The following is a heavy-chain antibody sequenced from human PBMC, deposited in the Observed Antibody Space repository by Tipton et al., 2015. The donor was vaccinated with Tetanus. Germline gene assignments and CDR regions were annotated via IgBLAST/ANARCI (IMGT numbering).Heavy chain of an antibody. J-gene: IGHJ6*02. CDR1: RFTFSSYA. V-gene: IGHV3-30-3*01. CDR3: ARSGFYGSGLKFYYGMDV. Sequence: RSLSLSCVGSRFTFSSYAFTWVRQTPGKGLEGVAIMSYDGTNEYYAKSVKGRFTISRDNSKNTVYLQMSSLRPEDTAVYYCARSGFYGSGLKFYYGMDVWGQGTPVTVSS. CDR2: MSYDGTNE. D-gene: IGHD3-10*01.